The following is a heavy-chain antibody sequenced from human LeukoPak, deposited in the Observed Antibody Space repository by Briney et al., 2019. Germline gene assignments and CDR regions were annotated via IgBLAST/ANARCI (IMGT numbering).Heavy chain of an antibody. CDR1: EYTFTSYH. CDR2: IIPILGIA. J-gene: IGHJ4*02. V-gene: IGHV1-69*02. D-gene: IGHD6-19*01. CDR3: ARRIAVAGGWY. Sequence: SVKVSCKASEYTFTSYHMHWVRQAPGQGLEWMGRIIPILGIANYAQKFQGRVTITADKSTSTAYMELSSLRSEDTAVYYCARRIAVAGGWYWGQGALVTVSS.